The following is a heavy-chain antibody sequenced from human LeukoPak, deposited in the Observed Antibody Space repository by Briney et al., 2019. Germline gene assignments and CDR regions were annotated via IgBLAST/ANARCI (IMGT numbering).Heavy chain of an antibody. CDR3: ARIYGSGRLGWFDP. J-gene: IGHJ5*02. CDR2: INHSGST. CDR1: GGSISSGSYY. D-gene: IGHD3-10*01. Sequence: SETLSLTCAVSGGSISSGSYYWSWIRQPPGKGLEWIGEINHSGSTNYNPSLKSRVTISVDTSKNQFSLKLSSVTAADTAVYYCARIYGSGRLGWFDPWGQGTLVTVSS. V-gene: IGHV4-39*07.